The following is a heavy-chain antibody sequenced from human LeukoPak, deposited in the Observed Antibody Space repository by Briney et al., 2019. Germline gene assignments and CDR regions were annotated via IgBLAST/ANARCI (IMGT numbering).Heavy chain of an antibody. D-gene: IGHD6-19*01. CDR2: IYYSGST. J-gene: IGHJ4*02. Sequence: SETLSLTCTVSGGSISSSSYYWGWIRQPPGKGLEWIGSIYYSGSTYYNPSLKSRVTISVDTSKNQFSLKLSSVTAADTAVYYCARLAVAGTIYFDYWGQGTLVTVSS. V-gene: IGHV4-39*01. CDR1: GGSISSSSYY. CDR3: ARLAVAGTIYFDY.